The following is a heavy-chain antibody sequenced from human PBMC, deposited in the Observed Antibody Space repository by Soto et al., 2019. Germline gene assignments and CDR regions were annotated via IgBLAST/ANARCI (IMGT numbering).Heavy chain of an antibody. CDR2: ISAYNGNT. CDR1: GYTFTSYG. D-gene: IGHD3-10*01. CDR3: ARDSPLLWFGELLSPSFDY. J-gene: IGHJ4*02. V-gene: IGHV1-18*04. Sequence: SVKVSFNASGYTFTSYGISWVRQAPGQGLEWMGWISAYNGNTNYAQKLQGRVTMTTDTSTSTAYMELRSLRSDDTAVYYCARDSPLLWFGELLSPSFDYWGQGTLVTVSS.